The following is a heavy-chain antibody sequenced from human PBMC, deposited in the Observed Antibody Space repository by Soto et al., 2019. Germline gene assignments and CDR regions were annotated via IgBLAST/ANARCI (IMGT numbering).Heavy chain of an antibody. V-gene: IGHV3-13*01. J-gene: IGHJ4*02. CDR3: ARETYYYDSSGYYGYYFDY. Sequence: EVQLVESGGGLVQPGGSPRLSCAASGFTFSSYDMHWVRQATGKGLEWVSAIGTAGDTYYPGSVKGRFTISRENAKNSLYLQMNSLRAEDTAVYYCARETYYYDSSGYYGYYFDYWGQGTLVTVSS. CDR1: GFTFSSYD. CDR2: IGTAGDT. D-gene: IGHD3-22*01.